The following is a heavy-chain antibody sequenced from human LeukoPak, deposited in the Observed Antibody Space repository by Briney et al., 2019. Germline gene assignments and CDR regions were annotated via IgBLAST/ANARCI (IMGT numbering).Heavy chain of an antibody. CDR1: GGSFSGYY. V-gene: IGHV4-34*01. CDR2: INHSGST. CDR3: ARDVYGDNDY. J-gene: IGHJ4*02. Sequence: SETLSLTRAVYGGSFSGYYWSWIRQPPGKGLEWIGEINHSGSTNYNPSLKSRVTISVDTSKNQFSLKLSSVTAADTAVYYCARDVYGDNDYWGQGTLVTVSS. D-gene: IGHD4-23*01.